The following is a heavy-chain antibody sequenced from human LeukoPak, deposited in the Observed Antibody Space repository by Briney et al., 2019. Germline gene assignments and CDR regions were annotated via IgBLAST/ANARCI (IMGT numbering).Heavy chain of an antibody. J-gene: IGHJ5*02. CDR1: GFTLSYYW. CDR2: ISGDGSTT. D-gene: IGHD1/OR15-1a*01. Sequence: PGGSLRLSCAASGFTLSYYWMHWVRQGPGKGLVWVSTISGDGSTTHYADSVKGRFTISRDNAKNTLYLEMNSPRAEDTAVYYCARDPRNKGFDPWGQGTLVTVSS. V-gene: IGHV3-74*01. CDR3: ARDPRNKGFDP.